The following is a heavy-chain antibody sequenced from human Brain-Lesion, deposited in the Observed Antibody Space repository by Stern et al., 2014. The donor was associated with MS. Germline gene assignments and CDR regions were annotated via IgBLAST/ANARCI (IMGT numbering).Heavy chain of an antibody. CDR2: MNPDSGNI. CDR3: ARRRQYYYGSGDY. J-gene: IGHJ4*02. CDR1: GYTFTSYD. Sequence: MQLVESGSEVKKPGASGKVSCKASGYTFTSYDVTWVRQAPGQGLEWMGWMNPDSGNIGYAQKFQGRVIMTRSTSISTAYMELTSLRSEDTAVYYCARRRQYYYGSGDYWGQGTLVTVSS. D-gene: IGHD3-10*01. V-gene: IGHV1-8*01.